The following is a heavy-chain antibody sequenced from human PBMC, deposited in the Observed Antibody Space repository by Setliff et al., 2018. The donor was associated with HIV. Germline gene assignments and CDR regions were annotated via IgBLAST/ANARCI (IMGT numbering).Heavy chain of an antibody. D-gene: IGHD4-17*01. Sequence: GGSLRLSCAASGFTFSRYWMHWVRQAPGQGLVWVSGINNDTTTTAYADSVKGRFSISRDNAKNTLYLQMNDLRGEDTAVYYCVKGAPDYDTNPFYYYFYMHVWGKGTTVTVSS. V-gene: IGHV3-74*01. CDR2: INNDTTTT. CDR1: GFTFSRYW. J-gene: IGHJ6*03. CDR3: VKGAPDYDTNPFYYYFYMHV.